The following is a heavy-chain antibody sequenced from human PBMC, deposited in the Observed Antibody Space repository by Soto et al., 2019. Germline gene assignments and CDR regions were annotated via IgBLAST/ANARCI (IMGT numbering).Heavy chain of an antibody. CDR1: GFSVTNNY. D-gene: IGHD2-2*01. Sequence: EVQVVESGGGLVQPGGSLRLSCAASGFSVTNNYMNWVRQAPGKGLEWVSIIDIGGNTYYADSVKDRFTISRDNSXXSXXLHMAGLRAEDTAVYYCARGRGSTGYLGREHYFDYWGQGTLVTVSP. V-gene: IGHV3-66*01. CDR3: ARGRGSTGYLGREHYFDY. J-gene: IGHJ4*02. CDR2: IDIGGNT.